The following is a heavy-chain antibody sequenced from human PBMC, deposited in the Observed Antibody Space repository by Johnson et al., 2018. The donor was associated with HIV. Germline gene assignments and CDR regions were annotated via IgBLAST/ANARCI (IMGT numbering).Heavy chain of an antibody. D-gene: IGHD4-17*01. CDR1: GFTFSSYA. CDR3: AMSMTTVTVAFDI. CDR2: ISYDGSNK. J-gene: IGHJ3*02. Sequence: QEQLVESGGGVVQPGRSLRLSCAASGFTFSSYAMHWVRQAPGKGLEWVAVISYDGSNKYYADSVKGRFTISRDNSKNTLYLQMNSLRAEDTAVYYCAMSMTTVTVAFDIWGQGTMVTVSS. V-gene: IGHV3-30-3*01.